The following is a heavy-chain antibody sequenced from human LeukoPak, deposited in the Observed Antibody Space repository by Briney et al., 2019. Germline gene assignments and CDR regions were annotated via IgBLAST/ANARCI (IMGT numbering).Heavy chain of an antibody. CDR3: ARLILGYCSSTSCYGGLVDP. CDR1: GGPIRSSSYY. D-gene: IGHD2-2*01. V-gene: IGHV4-39*01. CDR2: IYYSGST. J-gene: IGHJ5*02. Sequence: SENLSLTCTVSGGPIRSSSYYWGWIRQPPGKGLEWIGSIYYSGSTYYNPSLKSRVTLSVDTSQTQFSQRLSSVTAADTAVYYCARLILGYCSSTSCYGGLVDPWGQGTLVTLSS.